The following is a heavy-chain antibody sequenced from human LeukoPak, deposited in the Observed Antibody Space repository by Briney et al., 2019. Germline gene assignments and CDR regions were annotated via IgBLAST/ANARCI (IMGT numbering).Heavy chain of an antibody. CDR1: GFTFSSYA. V-gene: IGHV3-23*01. CDR3: ARDLYSSGWYNDY. J-gene: IGHJ4*02. CDR2: ISGSGGST. D-gene: IGHD6-19*01. Sequence: GGSLRLSCAASGFTFSSYAMSWVRQAPGKGLEWVSAISGSGGSTHYADSVKGRFTISRDNSKNTLYLQMNSLRAEDTAVYYCARDLYSSGWYNDYWGQGTLVTVSS.